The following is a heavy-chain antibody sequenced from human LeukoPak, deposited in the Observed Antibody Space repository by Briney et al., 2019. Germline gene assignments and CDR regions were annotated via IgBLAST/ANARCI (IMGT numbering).Heavy chain of an antibody. CDR1: GFTFSNYW. D-gene: IGHD1-26*01. CDR3: VRWGKTATVDC. V-gene: IGHV3-7*01. CDR2: IKQDASEK. Sequence: GGSLRLSCAPSGFTFSNYWMGWVRQAPGKGLEWVANIKQDASEKSYVDSVKGRFTISRDNAQNSLYLQMNSLRVEDTAVYYCVRWGKTATVDCWGQGPLVTVPS. J-gene: IGHJ4*02.